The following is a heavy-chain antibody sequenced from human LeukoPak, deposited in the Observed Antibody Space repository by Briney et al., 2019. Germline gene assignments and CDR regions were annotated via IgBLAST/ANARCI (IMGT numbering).Heavy chain of an antibody. CDR1: GYSFTSYW. J-gene: IGHJ4*02. Sequence: GESLKISCRGSGYSFTSYWIGWVRQMPGKGLEWMGIIYPGDSDTRYIASFQGQVAISADKSTSTAYLQWRSRKASDTAMYYCARHKEYYYDSSGYVDYWGQGTLVTVSS. V-gene: IGHV5-51*01. CDR3: ARHKEYYYDSSGYVDY. D-gene: IGHD3-22*01. CDR2: IYPGDSDT.